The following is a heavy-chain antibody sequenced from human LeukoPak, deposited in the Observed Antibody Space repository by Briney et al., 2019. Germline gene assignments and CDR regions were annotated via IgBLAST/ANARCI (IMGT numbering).Heavy chain of an antibody. D-gene: IGHD2-2*01. CDR2: IRYDGGNK. CDR1: GFTVSSNY. CDR3: AKDRVNCSSTSCYSVGENFDY. V-gene: IGHV3-30*02. Sequence: GGSLRLSCAASGFTVSSNYMSWVRQAPGKGLEWVAFIRYDGGNKYYADSVKGRFTISRDNSKNTLYLQMNSLRAEDTAVYYCAKDRVNCSSTSCYSVGENFDYWGQGTLVTVSS. J-gene: IGHJ4*02.